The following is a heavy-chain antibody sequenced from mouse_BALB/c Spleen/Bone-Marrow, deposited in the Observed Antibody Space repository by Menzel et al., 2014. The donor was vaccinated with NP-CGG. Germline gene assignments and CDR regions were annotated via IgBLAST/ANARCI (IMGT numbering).Heavy chain of an antibody. CDR3: TRDLYDGYYYYAMDY. CDR2: ISSGGSYT. J-gene: IGHJ4*01. D-gene: IGHD2-3*01. Sequence: EVKLQESGGGLVKPGGSLKLSCAASGSTFSSYTMSWVRQTPEKRLEWVATISSGGSYTYYPDSVKGRFTISRDNAKNTLYLQMSSLKSEDTAMYYCTRDLYDGYYYYAMDYWGQGTSVTVSS. V-gene: IGHV5-6-4*01. CDR1: GSTFSSYT.